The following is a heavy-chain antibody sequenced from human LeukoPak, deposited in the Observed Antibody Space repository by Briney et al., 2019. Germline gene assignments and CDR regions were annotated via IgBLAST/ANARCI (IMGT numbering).Heavy chain of an antibody. V-gene: IGHV1-18*01. CDR1: GGTFSSYA. Sequence: ASVKVSCKASGGTFSSYAISWVRQAPGQGLEWMGWISAYNGNTNYAQKLQGRVTMTTDTSTSTAYMELRSLRSDDTAVYYCARDQTTAWQVPAARYGMDVWGQGTTVTVSS. CDR3: ARDQTTAWQVPAARYGMDV. J-gene: IGHJ6*02. D-gene: IGHD2-2*01. CDR2: ISAYNGNT.